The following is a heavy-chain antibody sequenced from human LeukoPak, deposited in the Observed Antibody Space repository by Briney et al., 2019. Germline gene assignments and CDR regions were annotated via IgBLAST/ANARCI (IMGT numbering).Heavy chain of an antibody. D-gene: IGHD2-8*01. V-gene: IGHV3-21*04. CDR1: GITFNSYT. Sequence: GGSLRLSCAASGITFNSYTMNWVRQAPGKGLEWVSSISSSSSYIYYAASVKGRFTISRDNAKNSLYLQMNSLRPEDTALYYCSTDPRLLIYWGHGTLVTVSS. CDR3: STDPRLLIY. J-gene: IGHJ4*01. CDR2: ISSSSSYI.